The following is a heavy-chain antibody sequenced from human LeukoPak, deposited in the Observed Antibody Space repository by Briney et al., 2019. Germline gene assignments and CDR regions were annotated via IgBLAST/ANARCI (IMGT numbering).Heavy chain of an antibody. J-gene: IGHJ4*02. D-gene: IGHD3-3*01. V-gene: IGHV4-34*01. CDR3: TVNYDFC. Sequence: SETLSLTCAVYNGPLTGYFWSWIRQPPGKGLEWIGEIDHAGSISYNPSLKSRVIVSRETSRKQFSLKLSSVTAADSAVYYCTVNYDFCGGQGTLVTVSS. CDR1: NGPLTGYF. CDR2: IDHAGSI.